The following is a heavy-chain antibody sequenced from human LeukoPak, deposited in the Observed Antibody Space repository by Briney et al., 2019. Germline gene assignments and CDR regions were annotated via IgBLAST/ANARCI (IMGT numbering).Heavy chain of an antibody. J-gene: IGHJ4*02. Sequence: GGSLRLSCAAPGFFVSTYWMHWVRQAPGKGLVWVARINIEGNYIDYAESVKGRFTISRDSATNTLYLQMNSLGVEDTAVYSCARDLTGPYDHWGQGSLVTVSS. CDR1: GFFVSTYW. CDR3: ARDLTGPYDH. V-gene: IGHV3-74*01. D-gene: IGHD3-22*01. CDR2: INIEGNYI.